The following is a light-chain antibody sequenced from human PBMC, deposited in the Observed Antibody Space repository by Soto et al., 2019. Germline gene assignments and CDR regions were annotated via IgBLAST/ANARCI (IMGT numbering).Light chain of an antibody. J-gene: IGKJ3*01. V-gene: IGKV3-11*01. Sequence: EIVLTQSPATLSLSPGERATLTCRASQSVTSYLAWYQQKPGQAPRLLIYDASSRATDIPARFSGSGSGTHFTLTISSLEPEDFAVYYCQQRSNWPPIFSFGPGTKVDI. CDR2: DAS. CDR3: QQRSNWPPIFS. CDR1: QSVTSY.